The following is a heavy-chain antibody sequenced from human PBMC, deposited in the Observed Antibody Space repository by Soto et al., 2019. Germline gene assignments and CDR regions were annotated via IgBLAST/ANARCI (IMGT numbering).Heavy chain of an antibody. CDR3: AMIVPAAYDY. D-gene: IGHD2-2*01. CDR1: GYTFTSYD. V-gene: IGHV1-46*03. Sequence: ASVKVSCKASGYTFTSYDMHWVRQAPGQGLEWMGITNPSGGSTSYAQKFQGRVTMTRDTSTSTVYMELSSLRSEDTAVYYCAMIVPAAYDYWGQGTLVTVSS. J-gene: IGHJ4*02. CDR2: TNPSGGST.